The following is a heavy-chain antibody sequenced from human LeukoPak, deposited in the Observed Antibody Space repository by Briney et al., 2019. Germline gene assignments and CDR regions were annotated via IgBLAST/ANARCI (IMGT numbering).Heavy chain of an antibody. V-gene: IGHV3-23*01. Sequence: GGSLRLSCAASGFTFSSFAMNWVRQAPGKGLEWVSTIGGSGYSTYYADSVKGRFTISRDNSKSTLYPQMNSLRVEDTAIYYCTKDMMVCNGGSCYSGTDYWGQGTLVTVSS. CDR3: TKDMMVCNGGSCYSGTDY. J-gene: IGHJ4*02. CDR1: GFTFSSFA. CDR2: IGGSGYST. D-gene: IGHD2-15*01.